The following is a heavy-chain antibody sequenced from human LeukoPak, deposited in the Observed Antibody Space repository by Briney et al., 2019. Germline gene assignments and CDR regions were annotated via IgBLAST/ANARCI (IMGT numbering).Heavy chain of an antibody. D-gene: IGHD3-10*01. V-gene: IGHV1-46*01. J-gene: IGHJ5*02. CDR1: GYTFTGYY. Sequence: ASVTVSCKASGYTFTGYYMHWVRQAPGQGLAWMGIINRRGGSTRYAQKFQGSVTMTRDTSTSTVYMELSSLRSEDTAVYYCARGRRAGSDFDPWVQGTLVTVSS. CDR3: ARGRRAGSDFDP. CDR2: INRRGGST.